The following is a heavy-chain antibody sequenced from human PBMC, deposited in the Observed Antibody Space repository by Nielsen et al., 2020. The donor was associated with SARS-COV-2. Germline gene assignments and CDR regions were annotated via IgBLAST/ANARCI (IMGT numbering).Heavy chain of an antibody. D-gene: IGHD4-23*01. CDR3: ARHDYGGNSPIDS. J-gene: IGHJ4*02. V-gene: IGHV1-46*01. CDR1: GYTFTSYY. CDR2: INPSGGST. Sequence: ASVKVSCKASGYTFTSYYMHWVRQAPGQGLEWMGVINPSGGSTNYAQKFQGRVTMTRDTSTSTVYMELSSLRSEDTAVYYCARHDYGGNSPIDSWGQGTLVTVSS.